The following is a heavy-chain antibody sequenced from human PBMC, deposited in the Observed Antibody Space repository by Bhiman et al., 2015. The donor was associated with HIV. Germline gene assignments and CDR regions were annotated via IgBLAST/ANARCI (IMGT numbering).Heavy chain of an antibody. V-gene: IGHV3-9*01. J-gene: IGHJ3*02. CDR2: ISWNSGSL. CDR1: GFTFDDYA. Sequence: EVQLVESGGGLVQPGRSLRLSCAASGFTFDDYAMHWVRQAPGKGLEWVSGISWNSGSLGYADSVKGRFTISRDNAKNSLYLQMNSLRPEDTALYYCAKDSRMIVVVHGAFDIWGQGTMTVSS. D-gene: IGHD3-22*01. CDR3: AKDSRMIVVVHGAFDI.